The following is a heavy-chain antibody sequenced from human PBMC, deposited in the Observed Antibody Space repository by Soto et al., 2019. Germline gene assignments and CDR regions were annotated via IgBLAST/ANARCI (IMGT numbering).Heavy chain of an antibody. V-gene: IGHV3-30*18. CDR3: AKGPSGAYDSSGYYWVYFDY. J-gene: IGHJ4*02. CDR2: ISYDGSNK. D-gene: IGHD3-22*01. Sequence: GGSLRLSCAASGFTFSSYGMHWVRQAPGKGLEWVAVISYDGSNKYYADSVKGRFTISRDNSKNTLYLQMNSLRAEDTAVYYCAKGPSGAYDSSGYYWVYFDYWGQGTLVTV. CDR1: GFTFSSYG.